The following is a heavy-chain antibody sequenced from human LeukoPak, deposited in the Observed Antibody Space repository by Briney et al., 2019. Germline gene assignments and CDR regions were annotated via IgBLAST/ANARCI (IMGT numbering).Heavy chain of an antibody. CDR1: GVSISTNY. D-gene: IGHD3-16*01. CDR3: AGYDHSNYLAY. J-gene: IGHJ4*02. CDR2: ISNSGSA. V-gene: IGHV4-59*13. Sequence: SETLSLTCTVSGVSISTNYWNWIRQSPEKGLEWIGYISNSGSADRHPSLKSRITISLDPSKNQLSLSLNSVTAADTAVYFCAGYDHSNYLAYWGQGAQVTVSS.